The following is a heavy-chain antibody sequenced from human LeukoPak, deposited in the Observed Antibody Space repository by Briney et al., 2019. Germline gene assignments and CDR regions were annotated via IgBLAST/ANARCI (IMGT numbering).Heavy chain of an antibody. J-gene: IGHJ4*02. CDR2: FDPEDGET. V-gene: IGHV1-24*01. CDR1: GYTLTELS. Sequence: ASVKVSCKVSGYTLTELSMHWVRQAPGKGLEWMGGFDPEDGETIYAQKFQGRVTMTEGTSTDTAYMELSSLRSEDTAVYYCATLGGRFGESFDYWGQGTLVTVSS. CDR3: ATLGGRFGESFDY. D-gene: IGHD3-10*01.